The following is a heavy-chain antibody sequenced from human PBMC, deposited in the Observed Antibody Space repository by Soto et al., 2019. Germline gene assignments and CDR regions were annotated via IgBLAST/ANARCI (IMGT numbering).Heavy chain of an antibody. J-gene: IGHJ3*02. CDR1: GCPFNSYW. V-gene: IGHV3-7*01. D-gene: IGHD6-19*01. Sequence: PGGSLRLSCAASGCPFNSYWMSWVRQAPGKGLEWVANIKQDGSEKNYVDSVKGRFTISRDNAKNSLYLQMNSLRAEDTAVYYCVRRWLIAVAGTLNAFDIWGQGTMVTVSS. CDR3: VRRWLIAVAGTLNAFDI. CDR2: IKQDGSEK.